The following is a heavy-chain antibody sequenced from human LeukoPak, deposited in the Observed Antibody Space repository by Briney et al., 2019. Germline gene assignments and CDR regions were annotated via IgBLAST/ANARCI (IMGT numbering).Heavy chain of an antibody. Sequence: SETLSLTCTVSGGSISSGGYHWGWIRQPPGKGLEWIASIYYSGNTYYNPSLKSRVTISVDTSSNQFSLRLSSVTAADTAVYYCARLGIAATGPAVWGQGTMVSVSS. V-gene: IGHV4-39*01. CDR1: GGSISSGGYH. J-gene: IGHJ3*01. CDR3: ARLGIAATGPAV. D-gene: IGHD6-13*01. CDR2: IYYSGNT.